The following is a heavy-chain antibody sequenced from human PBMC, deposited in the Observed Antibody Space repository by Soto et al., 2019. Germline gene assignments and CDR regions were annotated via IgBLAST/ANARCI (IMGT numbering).Heavy chain of an antibody. CDR2: IIPIFGTA. Sequence: SVKVCYTASGGTFSSYAVRLVRQAPGQGLEWMGGIIPIFGTANYAQKFQGRVTITADESTSTAYMELSRLTSDDTAIYYCARGGGTTLAPLTWGQGTPVTVSS. CDR3: ARGGGTTLAPLT. V-gene: IGHV1-69*13. CDR1: GGTFSSYA. D-gene: IGHD3-16*01. J-gene: IGHJ5*02.